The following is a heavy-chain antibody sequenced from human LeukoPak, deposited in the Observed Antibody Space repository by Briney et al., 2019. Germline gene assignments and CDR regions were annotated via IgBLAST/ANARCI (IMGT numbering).Heavy chain of an antibody. Sequence: PGGSLRLSCAASGFTFSSFAIHWVRQAPGKGLEWVAVISYDGSKKYYADSVKGRFTISRDNSKNTLYLQINSLRAEDTALYYCAKDAVDALDYWGQGTLVTVSS. CDR1: GFTFSSFA. J-gene: IGHJ4*02. D-gene: IGHD4-23*01. V-gene: IGHV3-30*18. CDR3: AKDAVDALDY. CDR2: ISYDGSKK.